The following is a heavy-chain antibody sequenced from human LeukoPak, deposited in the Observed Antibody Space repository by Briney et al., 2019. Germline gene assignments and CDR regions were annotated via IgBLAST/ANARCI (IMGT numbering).Heavy chain of an antibody. V-gene: IGHV3-30-3*01. D-gene: IGHD3-16*01. Sequence: GGSLRLSCAASGFTFSSYAMHWVRQAPGKGLEWVAVISYDGSNKYYADSVKGRFTISRDNSKNTLYLQMNSLRAEDTAVYYCASSPYVHWGQGTLVTVSS. J-gene: IGHJ4*02. CDR2: ISYDGSNK. CDR3: ASSPYVH. CDR1: GFTFSSYA.